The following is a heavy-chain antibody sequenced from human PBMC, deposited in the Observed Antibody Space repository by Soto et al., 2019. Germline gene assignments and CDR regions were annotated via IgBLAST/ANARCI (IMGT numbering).Heavy chain of an antibody. D-gene: IGHD1-26*01. CDR2: ISSSGSTV. J-gene: IGHJ4*02. CDR3: ARVDSGSYYFYYFDY. CDR1: GFTFSSYE. V-gene: IGHV3-48*03. Sequence: EVPLVESGGGLVQPGGSLRLSCAASGFTFSSYEMNWVRQAPGKGLEWVSYISSSGSTVYYADSVKGRFAIARDNAKNALSLQMNSLRAEDTAVYYCARVDSGSYYFYYFDYWGEGILVTVSA.